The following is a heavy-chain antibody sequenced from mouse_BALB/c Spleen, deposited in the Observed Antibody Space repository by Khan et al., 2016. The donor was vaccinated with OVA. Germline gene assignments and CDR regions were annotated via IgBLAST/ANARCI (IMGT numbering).Heavy chain of an antibody. J-gene: IGHJ4*01. D-gene: IGHD2-12*01. CDR2: INTHSGVP. CDR3: ARGEAACNRDDGDAMEY. Sequence: QIQLVQSGPELKKPGETVRISCKASGYTFTTAGIQWVQKMPGKGLKWIGWINTHSGVPKYAEDFKGRFAFSLEISVNTAYLQITNLKNEDTATYVAARGEAACNRDDGDAMEYWGQGTLVTVSS. CDR1: GYTFTTAG. V-gene: IGHV9-4*02.